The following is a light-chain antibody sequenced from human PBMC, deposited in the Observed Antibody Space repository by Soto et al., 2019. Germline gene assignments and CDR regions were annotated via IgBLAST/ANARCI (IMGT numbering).Light chain of an antibody. CDR2: EVT. J-gene: IGLJ2*01. CDR3: SSLTTNTTVV. Sequence: QSVLTQPASVSGSLGQSVTISCTGTTSDVGGYNYVSWYQQHPGKAPILMIYEVTNRPSGVSNRFSGSKSGNTASLTISGLRSEDEADYYCSSLTTNTTVVFGGGTKVTVL. V-gene: IGLV2-14*01. CDR1: TSDVGGYNY.